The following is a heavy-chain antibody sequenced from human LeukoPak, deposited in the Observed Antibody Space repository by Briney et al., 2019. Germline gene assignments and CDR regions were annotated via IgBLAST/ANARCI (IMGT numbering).Heavy chain of an antibody. CDR2: ISYDGSNK. Sequence: GGSLRLSCAASGFTFSSYGMHWVRQAPGKGLEWVAVISYDGSNKYYADSVKGRFTISRDNSKNTLYLQMNSLRAEDTAVYYCAKDLSMFYHFWSRLDWGQGTLVTVSS. V-gene: IGHV3-30*18. J-gene: IGHJ4*02. CDR3: AKDLSMFYHFWSRLD. D-gene: IGHD3-3*01. CDR1: GFTFSSYG.